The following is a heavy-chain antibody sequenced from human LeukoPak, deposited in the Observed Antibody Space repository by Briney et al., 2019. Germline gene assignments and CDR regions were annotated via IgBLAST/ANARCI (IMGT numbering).Heavy chain of an antibody. CDR1: GFTLDDYG. CDR3: ARLGGPDYYFYYYMDV. CDR2: INWNGDGT. Sequence: PGGSLRLSCATSGFTLDDYGMSWVRQVPGKGLEWICGINWNGDGTGYADSVTGRFTISRDNAKNSLYLQMDSLRAEDTALYYCARLGGPDYYFYYYMDVWGKGTTVTVSS. V-gene: IGHV3-20*04. J-gene: IGHJ6*03. D-gene: IGHD1-26*01.